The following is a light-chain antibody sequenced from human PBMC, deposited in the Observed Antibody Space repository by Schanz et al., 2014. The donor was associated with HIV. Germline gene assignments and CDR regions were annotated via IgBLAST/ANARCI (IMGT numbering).Light chain of an antibody. V-gene: IGLV4-69*01. CDR1: SGHSTYA. CDR3: QTWDTGIRV. J-gene: IGLJ3*02. CDR2: LNSDGSH. Sequence: QLVLTQSPSASAYLGASVKLTCTLSSGHSTYAIAWHQQQPEKGPRFLMNLNSDGSHNKGDGIPDRFSGTSSGAERYLTISSLQSEDEADYYCQTWDTGIRVFGGGTKLTVL.